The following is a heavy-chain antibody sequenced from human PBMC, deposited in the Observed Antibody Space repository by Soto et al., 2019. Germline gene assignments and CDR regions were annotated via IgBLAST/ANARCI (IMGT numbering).Heavy chain of an antibody. V-gene: IGHV3-23*01. Sequence: GGSLRLSCAASGFTFSSYAMSWVRQAPGKGLEWVSAISGSGGSTYYADSVKGRFTISRDNSKNTLYLQMNSLRAEDTAVYYCAKSLRYYDFWSGPDAFDIWGQGTMVTVSS. CDR3: AKSLRYYDFWSGPDAFDI. CDR2: ISGSGGST. D-gene: IGHD3-3*01. J-gene: IGHJ3*02. CDR1: GFTFSSYA.